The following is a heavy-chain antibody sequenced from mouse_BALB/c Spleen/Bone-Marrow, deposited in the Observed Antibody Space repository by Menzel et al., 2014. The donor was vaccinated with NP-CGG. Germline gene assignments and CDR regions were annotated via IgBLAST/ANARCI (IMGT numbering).Heavy chain of an antibody. CDR2: IYPGSGNT. V-gene: IGHV1-77*01. J-gene: IGHJ3*01. CDR3: ARSRGYAWFVY. CDR1: GYTFTDYY. Sequence: QVQLQQPGAELARLGASVKLSCKASGYTFTDYYINWVKQRTGQGLEWIGEIYPGSGNTYYNEKFKGKATLTADKSSSTAYMQLSSLTSEDSAVYFCARSRGYAWFVYWGQGTLATVSA. D-gene: IGHD2-2*01.